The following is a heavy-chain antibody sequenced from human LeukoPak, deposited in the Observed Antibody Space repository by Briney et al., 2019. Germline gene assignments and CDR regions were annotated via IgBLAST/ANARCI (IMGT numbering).Heavy chain of an antibody. V-gene: IGHV3-9*01. CDR2: ISWNSGSI. Sequence: GGSLRLSCAASAFTFDDYAMHWVRQAPGKGLEWVSGISWNSGSIAYADSVKGRFTISRDNAKNSLYLQMNSLRPEDTALYYCAKANSSLYSPLLEFYFDYWGQGTLVTVSS. D-gene: IGHD6-19*01. CDR3: AKANSSLYSPLLEFYFDY. CDR1: AFTFDDYA. J-gene: IGHJ4*02.